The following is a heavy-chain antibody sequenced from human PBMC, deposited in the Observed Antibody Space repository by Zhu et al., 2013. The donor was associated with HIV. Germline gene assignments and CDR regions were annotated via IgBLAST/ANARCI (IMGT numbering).Heavy chain of an antibody. CDR2: IIPIFGTA. CDR3: ASPTRCSSTSCYRFDY. V-gene: IGHV1-69*01. D-gene: IGHD2-2*01. J-gene: IGHJ4*02. CDR1: GGTFSSYA. Sequence: QVQLVQSGAEVKKPGSSVKVSCKASGGTFSSYAISWVRQAPGQGLEWMGGIIPIFGTANYAQKFQGRVTITADESTSTAYTELSSLRSEDTAVYYCASPTRCSSTSCYRFDYWGQGTLVTVSS.